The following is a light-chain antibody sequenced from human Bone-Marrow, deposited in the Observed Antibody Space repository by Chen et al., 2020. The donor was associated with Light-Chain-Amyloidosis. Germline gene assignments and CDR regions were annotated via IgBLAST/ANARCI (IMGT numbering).Light chain of an antibody. Sequence: QSVLTQPPSASGPPGQRVTISCFGSSSNLGSSTVSWYQQLPGTAPKLLIYSNDQRPSAVPDRFSGFKSGTSASLAISGLQSEDEADYYCAAWDDNLYGVFGGGTKLTVL. V-gene: IGLV1-44*01. J-gene: IGLJ2*01. CDR2: SND. CDR1: SSNLGSST. CDR3: AAWDDNLYGV.